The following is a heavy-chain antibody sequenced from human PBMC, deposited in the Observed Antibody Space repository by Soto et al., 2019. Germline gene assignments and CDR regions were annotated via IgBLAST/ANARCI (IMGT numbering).Heavy chain of an antibody. CDR1: GFTFSSYA. J-gene: IGHJ2*01. V-gene: IGHV3-23*01. D-gene: IGHD4-17*01. CDR3: AKGPDYGDYGGDVGTWFDL. CDR2: ISGSGGST. Sequence: EVQLLESGGGLVQPGGSLRLSCAASGFTFSSYAMSWVRQAPGKGLEWVSAISGSGGSTYYADSVKGRFTISRDNSKNTLYLQMNSLRAEDTAVYYCAKGPDYGDYGGDVGTWFDLWGRGTLVTVSS.